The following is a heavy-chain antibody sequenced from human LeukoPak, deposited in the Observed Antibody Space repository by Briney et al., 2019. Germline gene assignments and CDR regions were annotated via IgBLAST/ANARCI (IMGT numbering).Heavy chain of an antibody. CDR2: IYYSGST. CDR3: ASSAYCSSTSCYAFDI. CDR1: GGSISSYY. Sequence: TSSETLSLTCTVSGGSISSYYWSWIRQPPGKGLEWIGYIYYSGSTNYNPSLKSRVTISVDTSKNQFSLKLSSVTAADTAVYYCASSAYCSSTSCYAFDIWGQGTMVTVSS. V-gene: IGHV4-59*12. J-gene: IGHJ3*02. D-gene: IGHD2-2*01.